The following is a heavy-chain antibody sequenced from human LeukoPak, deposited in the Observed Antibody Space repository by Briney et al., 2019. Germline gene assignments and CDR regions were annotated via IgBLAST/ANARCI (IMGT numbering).Heavy chain of an antibody. J-gene: IGHJ4*02. CDR3: ARDRTTVTLFDY. V-gene: IGHV3-74*01. CDR2: INTDGTIT. D-gene: IGHD4-17*01. Sequence: GGSLRLSCAASGFTFTSVWMHWFRQAPGKGLVWVSRINTDGTITGYADSVKGRFTISRDNAKNTLYLQMNSLRAENTAVYYCARDRTTVTLFDYWGQGALVTVSS. CDR1: GFTFTSVW.